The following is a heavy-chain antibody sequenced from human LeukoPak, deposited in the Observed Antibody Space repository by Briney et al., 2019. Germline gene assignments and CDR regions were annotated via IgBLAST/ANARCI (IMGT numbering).Heavy chain of an antibody. J-gene: IGHJ4*02. Sequence: KPSETLSLTCTVSGGSISSYYWSWVRQPPGKGLEWIGCIDYSGSTYYNPSLKSRVTVSADTSKNQFSLKLTSVTAADTAVYYCARRWYHAYCDYWGQGSLVTVSS. V-gene: IGHV4-59*01. CDR3: ARRWYHAYCDY. CDR1: GGSISSYY. CDR2: IDYSGST. D-gene: IGHD2-15*01.